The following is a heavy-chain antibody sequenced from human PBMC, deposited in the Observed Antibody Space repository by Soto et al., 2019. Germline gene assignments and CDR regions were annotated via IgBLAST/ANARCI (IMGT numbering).Heavy chain of an antibody. CDR3: ARVPRVVAATPTAFDI. D-gene: IGHD2-15*01. V-gene: IGHV1-18*01. CDR2: ISAYNGNT. CDR1: GYTFTSYG. Sequence: ASVKVSCKASGYTFTSYGISWVRQAPGQGLEWMGWISAYNGNTNYAQKLQGRVTMTTDTSTSTAYMELRSLRSDDTAVYYCARVPRVVAATPTAFDIWGQGTMVSVSS. J-gene: IGHJ3*02.